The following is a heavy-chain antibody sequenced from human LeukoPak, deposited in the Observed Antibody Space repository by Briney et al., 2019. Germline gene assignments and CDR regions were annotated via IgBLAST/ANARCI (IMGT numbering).Heavy chain of an antibody. Sequence: GGSLRLSCAASGFTFSDSYMSWIRQAPGKGLEWVSYISSSSSDTNYADSVKGRFTISRDNAKNSLYLQMNSLRAEDTAVYYCASTRSTSDWYTRGFEYWGQGTLVTVSS. CDR3: ASTRSTSDWYTRGFEY. V-gene: IGHV3-11*06. D-gene: IGHD6-19*01. CDR2: ISSSSSDT. CDR1: GFTFSDSY. J-gene: IGHJ4*02.